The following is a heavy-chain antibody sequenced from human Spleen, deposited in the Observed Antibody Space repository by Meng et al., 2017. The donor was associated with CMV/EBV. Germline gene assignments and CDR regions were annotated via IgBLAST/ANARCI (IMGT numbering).Heavy chain of an antibody. CDR3: ASGIAARPGILDY. Sequence: SVKVSCKASGGTLISYSVNWVRQAPGQGLQWMGGIIPILNMANYAQNFQGRVTITADKSTSTAYMELSSLRSEDTAVYYCASGIAARPGILDYWGQGTLVTVSS. J-gene: IGHJ4*02. CDR1: GGTLISYS. D-gene: IGHD6-6*01. CDR2: IIPILNMA. V-gene: IGHV1-69*10.